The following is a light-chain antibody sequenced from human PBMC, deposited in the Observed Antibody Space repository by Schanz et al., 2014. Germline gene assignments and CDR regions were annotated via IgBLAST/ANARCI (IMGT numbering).Light chain of an antibody. J-gene: IGKJ2*01. Sequence: EVVLTQSPGTLSLSPGERATLSCRASQSVSSNSLAWYQQTPGQAPRLLIYGASSRATGIPDRFSGSGSGTDFTLTISSLQSEDFATYYCQHETFGQGTKLEIK. V-gene: IGKV3-20*01. CDR2: GAS. CDR3: QHET. CDR1: QSVSSNS.